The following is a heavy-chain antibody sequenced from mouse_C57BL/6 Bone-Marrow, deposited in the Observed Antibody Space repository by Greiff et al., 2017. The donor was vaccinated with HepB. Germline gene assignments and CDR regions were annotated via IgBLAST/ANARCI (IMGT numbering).Heavy chain of an antibody. Sequence: EVKVEESGGGLVQPGGSLKLSCAASGFTFSDYGMAWVRQAPRKGPEWVAFISNLAYSIYYADTVTGRFTISRENAKNTLYLEMSSLRSEDTAMYYCARTGDYYGSRDWYFDVWGTGTTVTVSS. J-gene: IGHJ1*03. CDR3: ARTGDYYGSRDWYFDV. D-gene: IGHD1-1*01. V-gene: IGHV5-15*04. CDR1: GFTFSDYG. CDR2: ISNLAYSI.